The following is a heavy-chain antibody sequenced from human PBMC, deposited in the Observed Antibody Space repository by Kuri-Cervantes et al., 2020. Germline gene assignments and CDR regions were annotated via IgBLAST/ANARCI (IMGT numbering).Heavy chain of an antibody. J-gene: IGHJ4*02. Sequence: GESLKISCAASGFTFSGYYMSWIRQAPGKGLEWVSLIYSGGTTYYADSVKGRFTISRDNSKNTLYLQMNSLSVEDTAVYYCARDGMTYGYCFHYWGQGTLVTVSS. V-gene: IGHV3-66*01. CDR2: IYSGGTT. CDR1: GFTFSGYY. D-gene: IGHD1-26*01. CDR3: ARDGMTYGYCFHY.